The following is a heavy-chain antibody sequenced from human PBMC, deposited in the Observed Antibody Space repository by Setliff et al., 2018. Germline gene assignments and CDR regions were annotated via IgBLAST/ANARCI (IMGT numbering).Heavy chain of an antibody. J-gene: IGHJ4*02. CDR1: GVTFTNYA. D-gene: IGHD6-25*01. V-gene: IGHV3-23*01. CDR3: ANYEQRPRNLDY. Sequence: GGSLRLSCAASGVTFTNYAMSWVRQAPGKGLEWVSEISDSGVSKYYADSVKGRFTISRDNPRSTLYLQMNSLRAEDTALYYCANYEQRPRNLDYWGQGTLVTVSS. CDR2: ISDSGVSK.